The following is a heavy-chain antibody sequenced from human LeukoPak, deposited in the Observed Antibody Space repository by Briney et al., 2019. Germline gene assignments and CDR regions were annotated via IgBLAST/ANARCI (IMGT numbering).Heavy chain of an antibody. CDR2: INPNTGVT. V-gene: IGHV1-2*02. CDR1: AYTFTDSY. D-gene: IGHD4-17*01. J-gene: IGHJ4*02. Sequence: GASVRVSCKASAYTFTDSYIHWVRQAPGQGLEWMGWINPNTGVTNYARKFQGRVTMTRDTSINTAYMELSRLTSDDAALYYCARDGDFDYWGQGTLVTVSS. CDR3: ARDGDFDY.